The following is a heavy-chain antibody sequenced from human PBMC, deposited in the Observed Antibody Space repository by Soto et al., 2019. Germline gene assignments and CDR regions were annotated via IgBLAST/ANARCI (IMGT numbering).Heavy chain of an antibody. CDR3: AKIRQTFYYYGMDV. CDR1: GFIFSSYG. D-gene: IGHD3-16*01. J-gene: IGHJ6*02. Sequence: SPRLSCSSAGFIFSSYGMRLVRQAPGKGLEWVSVISYDGSNKYYADSVRGRFTISRDNSKNTLYLQMKSLRTEDTAVYYCAKIRQTFYYYGMDVWGHGTTVTFSS. V-gene: IGHV3-30*18. CDR2: ISYDGSNK.